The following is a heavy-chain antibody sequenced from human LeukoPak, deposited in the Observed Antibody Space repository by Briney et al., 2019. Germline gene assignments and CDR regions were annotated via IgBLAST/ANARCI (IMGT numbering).Heavy chain of an antibody. Sequence: PSETLSLTCAVYGGSFSGYYWSWIRQPPGEGLEWIGEINHSGSTNYNPSLKSRVTISVDTSKNQFSLKLSSVTAADTAVYYCARCKSYNWNDGDWFDPWGQGTLVTVSS. J-gene: IGHJ5*02. CDR3: ARCKSYNWNDGDWFDP. V-gene: IGHV4-34*01. CDR2: INHSGST. CDR1: GGSFSGYY. D-gene: IGHD1-1*01.